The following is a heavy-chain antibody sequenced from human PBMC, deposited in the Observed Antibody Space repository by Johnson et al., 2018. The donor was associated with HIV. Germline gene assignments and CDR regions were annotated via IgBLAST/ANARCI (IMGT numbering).Heavy chain of an antibody. V-gene: IGHV3-33*01. CDR3: ATGYNWNYVCGVNLLGGGYEVPSEHAFEI. J-gene: IGHJ3*02. Sequence: QVQLVESGGGVVQPGRSLRLSCAASGFTFSSYGMHWVRQAPGKGLEWVAVIWYDGSNKYYADSVKGRFTISRDNSKNTLYLQMNGLGTEDTAVYYCATGYNWNYVCGVNLLGGGYEVPSEHAFEIWGQGTMVTVTS. CDR1: GFTFSSYG. D-gene: IGHD1-7*01. CDR2: IWYDGSNK.